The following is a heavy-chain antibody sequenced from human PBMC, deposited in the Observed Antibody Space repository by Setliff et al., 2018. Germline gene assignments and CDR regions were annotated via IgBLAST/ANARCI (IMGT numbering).Heavy chain of an antibody. V-gene: IGHV1-18*01. CDR3: ARFGGSCSSSSCYASDL. D-gene: IGHD2-2*01. CDR1: GYTFSRYG. J-gene: IGHJ3*01. Sequence: ASVKVSCKASGYTFSRYGFSWVRQAPGQGLEWMGWIGIYNGDTNYAQKLQGRVTMTTDTSTGTGYMELRSLRSDDTAVYFCARFGGSCSSSSCYASDLWGQGTMVTVSS. CDR2: IGIYNGDT.